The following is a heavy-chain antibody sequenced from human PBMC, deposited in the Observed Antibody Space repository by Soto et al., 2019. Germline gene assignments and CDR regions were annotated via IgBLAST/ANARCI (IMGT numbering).Heavy chain of an antibody. D-gene: IGHD2-15*01. CDR3: AKDGGVVVAATKYFDY. J-gene: IGHJ4*02. Sequence: VGSLRLSCAASGFTFSSYAMSWVRQAPGKGLEWVSAISGSGGSTYYADSVKGRFTISRDNSKNTLYLQMNSLRAEDTAVYYCAKDGGVVVAATKYFDYRGQGTLVTVSS. V-gene: IGHV3-23*01. CDR1: GFTFSSYA. CDR2: ISGSGGST.